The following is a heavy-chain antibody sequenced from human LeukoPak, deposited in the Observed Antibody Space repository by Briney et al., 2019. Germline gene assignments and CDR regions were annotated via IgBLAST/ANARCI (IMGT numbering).Heavy chain of an antibody. CDR3: ARATGGYSGYDA. J-gene: IGHJ4*02. CDR1: GGSISSYY. V-gene: IGHV4-59*01. Sequence: SETLSLTCNVSGGSISSYYWSWIRQPPGKGLEWIGYIYYTGSTNYNPSLKSRVTISVDASKNQFSLKLSSVTAADTAVYYCARATGGYSGYDAWGQGTLVTVSS. D-gene: IGHD5-12*01. CDR2: IYYTGST.